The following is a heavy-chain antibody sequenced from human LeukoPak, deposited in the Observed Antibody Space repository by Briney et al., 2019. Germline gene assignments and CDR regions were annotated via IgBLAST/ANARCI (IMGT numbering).Heavy chain of an antibody. CDR1: GCTISSYA. Sequence: PGGSLRLSCAASGCTISSYARNWVRQAPGKGLEWVSGISGGADYIYYADSVKGRFTISRDSSRNTVYLQMNSLRAEDTAVYYCARDGYSGYGYYFDYWGQGTLVTVSS. J-gene: IGHJ4*02. V-gene: IGHV3-23*01. CDR2: ISGGADYI. CDR3: ARDGYSGYGYYFDY. D-gene: IGHD5-12*01.